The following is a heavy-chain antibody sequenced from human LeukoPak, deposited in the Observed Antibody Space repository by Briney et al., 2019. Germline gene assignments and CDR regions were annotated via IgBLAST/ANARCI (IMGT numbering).Heavy chain of an antibody. D-gene: IGHD4-17*01. CDR3: ARLRVYGDPFDY. Sequence: SETLSLTCTVSGGSISSSSYYWGWIRQPPGKGLEWIGSIYYSGSTNYNPSLKSRVTISVDTSKNQFSLKLSSVTAADTAVCYCARLRVYGDPFDYWGQGTLVTVSS. J-gene: IGHJ4*02. V-gene: IGHV4-39*07. CDR1: GGSISSSSYY. CDR2: IYYSGST.